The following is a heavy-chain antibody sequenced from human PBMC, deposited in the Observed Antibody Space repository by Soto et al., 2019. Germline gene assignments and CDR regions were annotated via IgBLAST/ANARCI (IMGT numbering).Heavy chain of an antibody. Sequence: PGGSLILSCAASGFTFSSYWMSWVRQAPGKGLEWVANIKQDGSEKYYVDSVKGRFTISRDNAKNSLYLQMNSLRAEDTAVYYCARDGQWLVISEPGGWIDIWGQGTMVTVSS. CDR2: IKQDGSEK. CDR1: GFTFSSYW. D-gene: IGHD6-19*01. CDR3: ARDGQWLVISEPGGWIDI. J-gene: IGHJ3*02. V-gene: IGHV3-7*05.